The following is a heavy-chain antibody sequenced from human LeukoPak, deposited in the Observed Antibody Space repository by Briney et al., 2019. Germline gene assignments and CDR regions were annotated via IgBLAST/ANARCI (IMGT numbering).Heavy chain of an antibody. CDR3: AKASGRYCSSTRCQAPLDY. CDR2: IWFDGSNK. J-gene: IGHJ4*02. D-gene: IGHD2-2*01. Sequence: GGSLRLSCAASGFTFSTYGMHWVRQAPGRGLEWVAVIWFDGSNKYNADSVRGRFTISRDNSKNTLYLEMNSLRDEDTAVYYCAKASGRYCSSTRCQAPLDYWGQGTLVPVSS. V-gene: IGHV3-33*06. CDR1: GFTFSTYG.